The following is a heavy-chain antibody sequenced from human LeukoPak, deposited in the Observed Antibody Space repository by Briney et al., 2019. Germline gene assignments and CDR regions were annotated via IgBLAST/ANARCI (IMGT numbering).Heavy chain of an antibody. D-gene: IGHD1-26*01. CDR1: GYTFTDYY. V-gene: IGHV1-2*02. CDR3: ASLGATTIYYYGMDV. Sequence: GASVKVSCKASGYTFTDYYLHWVRQAPGQGLEWMGWINPSSGGTNYAQKFQGSVTMTRDTSITTAYMELSSLRSDDTAVYYCASLGATTIYYYGMDVWGQGTTVTVSS. J-gene: IGHJ6*02. CDR2: INPSSGGT.